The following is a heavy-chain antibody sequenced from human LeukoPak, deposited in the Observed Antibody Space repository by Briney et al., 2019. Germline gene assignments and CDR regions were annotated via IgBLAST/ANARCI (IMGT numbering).Heavy chain of an antibody. CDR3: ARHGGGVTYFDY. J-gene: IGHJ4*02. CDR2: IYYSGST. V-gene: IGHV4-39*01. CDR1: GGSISRSSYY. Sequence: SETLSLTCTVSGGSISRSSYYWGWIRQPPGKGLEWIGSIYYSGSTNYNPSLKSRVTISVDTSKNQFSLKLSAVTAADTAVYYCARHGGGVTYFDYWGQGTLVTVSS. D-gene: IGHD3-16*01.